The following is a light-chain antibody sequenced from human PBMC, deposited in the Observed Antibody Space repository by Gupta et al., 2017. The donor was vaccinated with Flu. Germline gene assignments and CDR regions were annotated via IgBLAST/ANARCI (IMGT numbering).Light chain of an antibody. CDR2: PDT. Sequence: VTISCSGSITNIGSNTVICYQQLPATAPNLLIFPDTQRPSGVPARFSCSKSGTSASLVISGLQSEDEADYYCSAWDDSLNGHVVFGGGTKLTVL. CDR3: SAWDDSLNGHVV. CDR1: ITNIGSNT. J-gene: IGLJ2*01. V-gene: IGLV1-44*01.